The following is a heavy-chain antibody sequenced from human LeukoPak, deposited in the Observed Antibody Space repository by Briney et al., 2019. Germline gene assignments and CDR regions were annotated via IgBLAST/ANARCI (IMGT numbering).Heavy chain of an antibody. V-gene: IGHV6-1*01. CDR1: GDSVSSNSAA. CDR3: ARDLAVAGTPHFDY. Sequence: SQTLSLTCAISGDSVSSNSAAWNWIRQSPSRGLEWLGRAYYRSKWYNDYAVSVKSRITISPDTSKNQFSLQLNSVTPEDTAVYFCARDLAVAGTPHFDYWGQGTLVTVSS. CDR2: AYYRSKWYN. D-gene: IGHD6-19*01. J-gene: IGHJ4*02.